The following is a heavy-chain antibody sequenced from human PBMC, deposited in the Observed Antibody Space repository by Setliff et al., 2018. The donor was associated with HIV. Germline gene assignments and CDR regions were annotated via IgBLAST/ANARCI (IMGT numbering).Heavy chain of an antibody. J-gene: IGHJ6*03. Sequence: GSLRLSCAASGFTFDDYAMSWVRQVPGKGLEWISYISSSGTTIYYADSVKGRFTISRDNSKKTLHLQMYSLSAEDTAVYHCARTGKDWNDDLYHYYYMDVWGKGTTVTVSS. D-gene: IGHD1-1*01. CDR1: GFTFDDYA. CDR3: ARTGKDWNDDLYHYYYMDV. V-gene: IGHV3-11*04. CDR2: ISSSGTTI.